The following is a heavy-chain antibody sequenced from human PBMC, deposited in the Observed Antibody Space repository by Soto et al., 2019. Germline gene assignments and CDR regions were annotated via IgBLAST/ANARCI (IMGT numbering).Heavy chain of an antibody. V-gene: IGHV4-59*01. Sequence: PAETLSLTCSVSGGAIIGYYWIWSRHTPGKGLEWIGSIFYTGVTTYNPSLESRVSFSVATSNNHFSLNLKSVTAADTAVYYCARYHCTSGTCNYFDQWGQGTLVTVSS. J-gene: IGHJ4*02. CDR2: IFYTGVT. CDR1: GGAIIGYY. CDR3: ARYHCTSGTCNYFDQ. D-gene: IGHD2-8*01.